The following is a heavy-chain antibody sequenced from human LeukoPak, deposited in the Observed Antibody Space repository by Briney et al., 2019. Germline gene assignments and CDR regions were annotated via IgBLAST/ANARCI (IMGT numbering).Heavy chain of an antibody. Sequence: ASVKVSCKVSGYTLTELSMHWVRQAPGKGLEWMGGFDPEDGETIYAQKFQGRVTMTEDTSTDTAYMELSRLRSDDTAVYYCARDKGLTYYDFWSGYSTFDYWGQGTLVTVSS. V-gene: IGHV1-24*01. CDR2: FDPEDGET. CDR3: ARDKGLTYYDFWSGYSTFDY. D-gene: IGHD3-3*01. J-gene: IGHJ4*02. CDR1: GYTLTELS.